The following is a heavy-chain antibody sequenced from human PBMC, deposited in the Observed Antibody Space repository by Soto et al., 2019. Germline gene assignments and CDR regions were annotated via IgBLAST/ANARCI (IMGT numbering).Heavy chain of an antibody. V-gene: IGHV1-8*01. Sequence: GASVKVSCKASGYTFTSYDIKWMRQATRQGLEWMGWMNPNSGNTGYAQKFQGRVTMTRNTSISTAYMELSSLRSEDTAVHYCARGLSDILTGYYPDYWGQGTLVTVSS. CDR3: ARGLSDILTGYYPDY. J-gene: IGHJ4*02. CDR1: GYTFTSYD. D-gene: IGHD3-9*01. CDR2: MNPNSGNT.